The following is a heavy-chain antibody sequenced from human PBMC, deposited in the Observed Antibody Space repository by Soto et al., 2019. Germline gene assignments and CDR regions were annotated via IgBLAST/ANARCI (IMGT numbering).Heavy chain of an antibody. CDR3: ARAAKRYFDY. CDR1: GGTFNTFA. J-gene: IGHJ4*02. V-gene: IGHV1-69*06. Sequence: QVHLVQSGAEVKKTGSSFNVSCKVSGGTFNTFAVSWVRQAPGQGFEWLGGIIPILGPAFYAQKFQGRVTITADKSTSTAYLELTSLTSEDTAVYYCARAAKRYFDYWGQGTLVTVSS. CDR2: IIPILGPA.